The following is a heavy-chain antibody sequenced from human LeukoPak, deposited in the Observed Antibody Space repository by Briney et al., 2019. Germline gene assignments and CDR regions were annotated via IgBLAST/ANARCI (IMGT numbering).Heavy chain of an antibody. V-gene: IGHV4-59*08. CDR2: IYYSGST. CDR3: ARRWPTAAVDP. Sequence: SETLSLTCTVSGGSISSYYWSWIRQPPGKGLEWIGYIYYSGSTNYNPSLKSRVTISVDTSKNQFSLELNSVTAADTAVYYCARRWPTAAVDPWGQGTLVTVSS. CDR1: GGSISSYY. D-gene: IGHD6-13*01. J-gene: IGHJ5*02.